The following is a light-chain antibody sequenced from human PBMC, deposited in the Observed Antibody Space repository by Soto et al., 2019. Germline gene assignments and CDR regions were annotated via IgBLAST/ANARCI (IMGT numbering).Light chain of an antibody. CDR3: QQFGSSPYS. J-gene: IGKJ2*01. CDR1: QSASSTY. CDR2: GAS. Sequence: EIVLTQSPGTLSLSPGERATLSCRASQSASSTYFAWYQQKPGQAPRLLIYGASTRATGIPDWFSGSESGTDFTLSISRLEHDYLAVYFCQQFGSSPYSFGRGTKLEFK. V-gene: IGKV3-20*01.